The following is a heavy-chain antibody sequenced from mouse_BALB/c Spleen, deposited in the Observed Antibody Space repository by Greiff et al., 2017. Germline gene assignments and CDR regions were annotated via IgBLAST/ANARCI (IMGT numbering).Heavy chain of an antibody. CDR2: IDPETGGT. Sequence: VQLQQSGAELVRPGASVTLSCKASGYTFTDYEMHWVKQTPMHGLEWIGAIDPETGGTAYNQKFKGKATLTADKSSSTAYMELRSLTSEDSAVYYCTRQENYGNYFDYWGQGTTLTVSS. V-gene: IGHV1-15*01. CDR3: TRQENYGNYFDY. D-gene: IGHD2-1*01. CDR1: GYTFTDYE. J-gene: IGHJ2*01.